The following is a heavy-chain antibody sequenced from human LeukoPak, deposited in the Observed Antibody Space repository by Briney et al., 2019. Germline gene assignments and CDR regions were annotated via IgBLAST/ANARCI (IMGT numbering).Heavy chain of an antibody. V-gene: IGHV4-59*08. CDR3: ARGGYYDSSGRGPLDAFDI. J-gene: IGHJ3*02. Sequence: SETLSLTCTVSGGSISSYYWSWIRQPPGKGLEWIGYIYYSGSTNYNPSLKSRVTISVDTSKNQFSLKLSSVTAADTAVYYCARGGYYDSSGRGPLDAFDIWGQGTMVTVSS. CDR2: IYYSGST. CDR1: GGSISSYY. D-gene: IGHD3-22*01.